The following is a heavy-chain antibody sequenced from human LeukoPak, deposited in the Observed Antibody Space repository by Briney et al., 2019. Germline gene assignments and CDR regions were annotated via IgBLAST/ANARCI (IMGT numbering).Heavy chain of an antibody. V-gene: IGHV1-46*01. Sequence: ASVKVSSKASGYTFTSYYMHWVRQAPGQGLEWMGIINPSGGSTSYAQKFQGRVTMTRDTSTSTVYMELSSLRSEDTAVYYCASIGFRGYYDSSGYFDYWGQGTLVTVSS. CDR1: GYTFTSYY. CDR3: ASIGFRGYYDSSGYFDY. CDR2: INPSGGST. J-gene: IGHJ4*02. D-gene: IGHD3-22*01.